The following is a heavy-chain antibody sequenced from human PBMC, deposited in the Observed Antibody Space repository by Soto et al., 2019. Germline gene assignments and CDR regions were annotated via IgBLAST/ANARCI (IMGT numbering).Heavy chain of an antibody. CDR1: GGSISSGDYY. V-gene: IGHV4-30-4*01. J-gene: IGHJ5*02. CDR2: IYYSGST. CDR3: ARDCGKQQPGGNWFDP. Sequence: SETLSLTCTVSGGSISSGDYYWSWIRQPPGKGLEWIVYIYYSGSTYYNPSLKSRVTISVDTSKNQFSLKLSSVTAADTAVYYCARDCGKQQPGGNWFDPWGQGTLVTVSS. D-gene: IGHD6-13*01.